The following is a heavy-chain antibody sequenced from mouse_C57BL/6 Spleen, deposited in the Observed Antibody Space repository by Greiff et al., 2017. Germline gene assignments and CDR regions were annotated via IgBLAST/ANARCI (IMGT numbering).Heavy chain of an antibody. CDR1: GYTFTDYE. Sequence: QVQLQQSGAELVRPGASVTLSCKASGYTFTDYEMHWVKQTPVHGLEWIGAIDPETGGTAYNQKFKGKAILTADKSSSTAYMELRSLTSEDSAVYYCTRSYDGYYDYAMDYWGQGTSVTVSS. J-gene: IGHJ4*01. D-gene: IGHD2-3*01. CDR2: IDPETGGT. V-gene: IGHV1-15*01. CDR3: TRSYDGYYDYAMDY.